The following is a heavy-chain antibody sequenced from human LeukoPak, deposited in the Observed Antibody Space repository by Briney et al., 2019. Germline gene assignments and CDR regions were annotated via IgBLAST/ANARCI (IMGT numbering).Heavy chain of an antibody. J-gene: IGHJ4*02. Sequence: PGGSLRLSCAASGFTFSSYAMSWVRQAPGKGLEWVSAISGSGGSTYYADSVKGRFTISRDNSKNTLYLQMNSLRAEDTAVYYCAKSGYYDSSGYYYGWDYWGQGTLVTVSS. CDR3: AKSGYYDSSGYYYGWDY. V-gene: IGHV3-23*01. CDR1: GFTFSSYA. CDR2: ISGSGGST. D-gene: IGHD3-22*01.